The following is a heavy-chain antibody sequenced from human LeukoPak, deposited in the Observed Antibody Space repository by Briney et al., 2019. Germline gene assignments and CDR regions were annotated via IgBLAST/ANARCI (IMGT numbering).Heavy chain of an antibody. V-gene: IGHV4-34*01. J-gene: IGHJ4*02. CDR1: GGSFSGYY. CDR3: ARDQYCSGGSCYHDY. Sequence: SETLSLTCAVYGGSFSGYYWSWIRQPPGKGLEWIGEINHSGSTNYNPSLKSRVTISVDTSKNQFSLKLSSVTAADTAVYYCARDQYCSGGSCYHDYWGQGTLVTVSS. CDR2: INHSGST. D-gene: IGHD2-15*01.